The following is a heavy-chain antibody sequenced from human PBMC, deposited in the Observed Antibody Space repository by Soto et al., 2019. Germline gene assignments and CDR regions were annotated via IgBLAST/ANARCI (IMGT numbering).Heavy chain of an antibody. D-gene: IGHD1-26*01. CDR2: ISSSGTYT. Sequence: EVHLVESGGGLVKSGGSLRLSCAASGFTFSGYNLNWVRQAPGKGSEWVSFISSSGTYTYFADSVKGRFTISRDNAKNSLYLQMNSLRAEDTAMYYCARDVGGSLPSYFDNWGQGTLVTVFS. V-gene: IGHV3-21*01. CDR3: ARDVGGSLPSYFDN. CDR1: GFTFSGYN. J-gene: IGHJ4*02.